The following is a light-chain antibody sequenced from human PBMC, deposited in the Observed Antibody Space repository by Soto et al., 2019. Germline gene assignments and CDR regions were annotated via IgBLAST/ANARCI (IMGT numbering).Light chain of an antibody. Sequence: EIVLTQSPATLSGSPWERSTLSCRASQSVRINYLALYHQKRGQAPRMLIFCAASRATCIPDRFCGSGSGRTFSLTTSRLVSEDFVVYHCRQYGSSPPTFGGGTKV. V-gene: IGKV3-20*01. CDR2: CAA. CDR1: QSVRINY. J-gene: IGKJ4*01. CDR3: RQYGSSPPT.